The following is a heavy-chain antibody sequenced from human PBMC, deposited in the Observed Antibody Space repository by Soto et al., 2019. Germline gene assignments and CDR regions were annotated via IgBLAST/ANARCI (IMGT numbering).Heavy chain of an antibody. CDR1: GFSLSTSGVG. CDR2: IYWDDVK. V-gene: IGHV2-5*02. Sequence: QITLKESGPPLVKPTQTLTLTCTLSGFSLSTSGVGVGWIRQSPGKALEWLAVIYWDDVKHYSPSLERRLTITKDTSESEVVLPMTNLDPVDTATYYCARKGSGDYALDYWGQGILVTVSS. D-gene: IGHD4-17*01. J-gene: IGHJ4*02. CDR3: ARKGSGDYALDY.